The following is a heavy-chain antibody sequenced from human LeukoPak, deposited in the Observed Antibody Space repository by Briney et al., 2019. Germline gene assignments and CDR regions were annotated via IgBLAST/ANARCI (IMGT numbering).Heavy chain of an antibody. J-gene: IGHJ2*01. Sequence: SETLSLTCAVYGGSFSGYYWSWIRQPPGKGLEWIGETSHRGSTNYDPSLKSRVTISVDTSKNQFSLKLSSVTAADTAVYYCARSGNGWYFDLWGRGTLVTVSS. CDR3: ARSGNGWYFDL. CDR2: TSHRGST. D-gene: IGHD1-14*01. CDR1: GGSFSGYY. V-gene: IGHV4-34*01.